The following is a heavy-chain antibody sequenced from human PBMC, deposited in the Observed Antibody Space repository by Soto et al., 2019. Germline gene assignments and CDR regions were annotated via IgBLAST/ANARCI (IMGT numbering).Heavy chain of an antibody. D-gene: IGHD3-10*01. CDR3: ARDLGYGSGSYPKTNYYYYYMDV. CDR1: GGSISSYY. J-gene: IGHJ6*03. Sequence: SETLSLTCTVSGGSISSYYWSWIRQPPGKGLEWIGYIYYSGSTNYNPSLKSRVTISVDTSKNHFSLKLSSVTAADTAVYYCARDLGYGSGSYPKTNYYYYYMDVWGKGTTVTVSS. V-gene: IGHV4-59*01. CDR2: IYYSGST.